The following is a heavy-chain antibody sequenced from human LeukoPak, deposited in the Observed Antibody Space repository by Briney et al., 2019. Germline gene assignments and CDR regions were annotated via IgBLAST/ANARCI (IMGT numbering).Heavy chain of an antibody. D-gene: IGHD1-26*01. CDR3: ARQWDDAFDI. CDR2: IYYSGST. J-gene: IGHJ3*02. Sequence: SETLSLTCNVSGGPISSYYWSWIRQPPGKGLEWIGYIYYSGSTNYNPSLKSRVTISVDTSKNQFSLKLSSVTAADTAVYYCARQWDDAFDIWGQGTMVTVSS. CDR1: GGPISSYY. V-gene: IGHV4-59*08.